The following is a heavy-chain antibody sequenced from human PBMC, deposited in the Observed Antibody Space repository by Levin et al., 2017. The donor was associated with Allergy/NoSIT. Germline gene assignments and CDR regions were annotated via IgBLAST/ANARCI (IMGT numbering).Heavy chain of an antibody. Sequence: GESLKISCAASGFTFSSYDMHWVRQATGKGLEWVSAIGTAGDTYYPGSVKGRFTISRENAKNSLYLQMNSLRAGDTAVYYCARADLNLMVQGLGAFDIWGQGTMVTVSS. CDR3: ARADLNLMVQGLGAFDI. D-gene: IGHD3-10*01. CDR1: GFTFSSYD. J-gene: IGHJ3*02. CDR2: IGTAGDT. V-gene: IGHV3-13*01.